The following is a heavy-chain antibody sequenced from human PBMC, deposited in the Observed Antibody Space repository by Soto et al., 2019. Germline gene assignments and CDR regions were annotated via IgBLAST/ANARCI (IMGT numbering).Heavy chain of an antibody. V-gene: IGHV4-39*02. CDR2: MYYSGDT. D-gene: IGHD3-10*01. CDR3: ARDLSGSGSYWFDP. CDR1: GTSITSNNYY. Sequence: SETLSLTCTASGTSITSNNYYWGWIRQPPGKGLEWIASMYYSGDTYYNPSLRGRVTISIDTSKNQLSLKLSSVTAADTAVYYCARDLSGSGSYWFDPWGQGTLVTVSS. J-gene: IGHJ5*02.